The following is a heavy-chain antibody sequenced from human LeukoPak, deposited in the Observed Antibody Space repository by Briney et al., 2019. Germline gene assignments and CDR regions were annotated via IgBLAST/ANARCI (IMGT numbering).Heavy chain of an antibody. CDR1: GYSFTSYW. V-gene: IGHV5-51*01. CDR2: IYPGDSDT. Sequence: RGESLKISCKGSGYSFTSYWIGWVRQMPGKGLEWMGIIYPGDSDTRYSPSFQGQVTISADKSISTAYLQWSSLKASDTAMYYCARLPYVHYYGSGSYNGAFDIWGQGTMVTVSS. D-gene: IGHD3-10*01. J-gene: IGHJ3*02. CDR3: ARLPYVHYYGSGSYNGAFDI.